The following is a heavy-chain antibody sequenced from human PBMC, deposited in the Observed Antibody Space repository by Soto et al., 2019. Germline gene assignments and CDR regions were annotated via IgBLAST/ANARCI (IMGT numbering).Heavy chain of an antibody. J-gene: IGHJ4*02. CDR2: MNPYSGDT. CDR3: ARGSPGPVDH. Sequence: QVQLVQSGAEVRTPGASVKVSCKASGSTFTNFHFNWVRQATGQGLEWIGWMNPYSGDTGYAQNFQGRVTMTRDTSINTAYMEMTSLTSDDTAVYYCARGSPGPVDHWGQGTPVTVSS. V-gene: IGHV1-8*02. D-gene: IGHD3-10*01. CDR1: GSTFTNFH.